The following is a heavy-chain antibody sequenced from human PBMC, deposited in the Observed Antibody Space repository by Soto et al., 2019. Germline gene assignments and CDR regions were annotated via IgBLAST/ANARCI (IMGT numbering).Heavy chain of an antibody. Sequence: ASVKVSCKASGYTFSNYGITWVRQATGQGLEWMGRMIPHSDTTSYAQKFQGRVTMTRNTSISTAYMELSSLRSEDTAVYYRARGLQGFDYWGQGTMVTVSS. J-gene: IGHJ4*02. V-gene: IGHV1-8*02. CDR2: MIPHSDTT. D-gene: IGHD4-4*01. CDR3: ARGLQGFDY. CDR1: GYTFSNYG.